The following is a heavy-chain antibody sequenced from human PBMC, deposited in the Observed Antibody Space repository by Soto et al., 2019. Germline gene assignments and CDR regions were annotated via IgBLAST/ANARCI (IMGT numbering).Heavy chain of an antibody. CDR3: AKADSNYAGRFSYYYMDV. CDR2: ISAYNGKT. D-gene: IGHD4-4*01. Sequence: ASVKVSCKASGYTFSSYGIGWVRQAPGQGLEWMGWISAYNGKTHYSQNFQGKVTMTTDTSTSTAYMELRTLRSDDTAVYYCAKADSNYAGRFSYYYMDVWGNGALVTVSS. V-gene: IGHV1-18*04. J-gene: IGHJ6*03. CDR1: GYTFSSYG.